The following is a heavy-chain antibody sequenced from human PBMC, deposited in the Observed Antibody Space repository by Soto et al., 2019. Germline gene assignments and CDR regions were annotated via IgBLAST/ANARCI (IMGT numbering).Heavy chain of an antibody. CDR3: ARVFPIVGATHWFDP. J-gene: IGHJ5*02. V-gene: IGHV1-69*01. D-gene: IGHD1-26*01. CDR1: GGTFSSYA. CDR2: IIPIFGTA. Sequence: QVQLVQSGAEVKKPGSSVKVSCKASGGTFSSYAISWVRQAPGQGLEWMGGIIPIFGTANYAQKFQGRVTITADEYTSTAYMELSNLRSEGTAVYYCARVFPIVGATHWFDPWGQGTLVPVSS.